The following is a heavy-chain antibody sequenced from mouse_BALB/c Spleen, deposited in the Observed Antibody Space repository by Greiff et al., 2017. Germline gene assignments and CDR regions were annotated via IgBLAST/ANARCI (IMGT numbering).Heavy chain of an antibody. CDR2: ISSGGGNT. V-gene: IGHV5-9*03. CDR3: ARWDYFDY. J-gene: IGHJ2*01. Sequence: EVQLVESGGGLVKPGGSLKLSCAASGFTFSSYTMSWVRQTPEKRLEWVATISSGGGNTYYPDSVKGRFTISRDNAKNNLYLQMSSLRSEDTALYYCARWDYFDYWDQGTTLTVSS. CDR1: GFTFSSYT.